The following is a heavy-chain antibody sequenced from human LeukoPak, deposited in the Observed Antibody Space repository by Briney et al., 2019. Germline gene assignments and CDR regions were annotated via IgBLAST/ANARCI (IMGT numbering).Heavy chain of an antibody. CDR2: MYYSGST. V-gene: IGHV4-59*08. D-gene: IGHD6-19*01. J-gene: IGHJ4*02. Sequence: SETLSLTCTVSGGSISNYYWSWIRQPPGKGLEWIGYMYYSGSTNYNPSLKSRVTISVDTSKKQFSLKLSAVTAADTAVYYCARRRHSSGQIDYWGQGTLVTVSS. CDR1: GGSISNYY. CDR3: ARRRHSSGQIDY.